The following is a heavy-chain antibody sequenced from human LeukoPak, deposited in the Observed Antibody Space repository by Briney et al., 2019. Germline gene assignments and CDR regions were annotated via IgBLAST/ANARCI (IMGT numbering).Heavy chain of an antibody. CDR1: GLTFSNYA. J-gene: IGHJ3*02. Sequence: GGSLRLSCVASGLTFSNYAMTWVRQAPGKGLEWVGRMRNKANSYTTENAASVKGRLTLSRDDSKRLVFLQLNSLKIEDTAVYYCARSPESGGNVFDIWGQGTMVTVSS. CDR3: ARSPESGGNVFDI. V-gene: IGHV3-72*01. D-gene: IGHD3-16*01. CDR2: MRNKANSYTT.